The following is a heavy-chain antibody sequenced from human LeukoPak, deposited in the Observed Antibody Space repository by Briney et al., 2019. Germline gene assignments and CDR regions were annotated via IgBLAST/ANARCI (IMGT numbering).Heavy chain of an antibody. D-gene: IGHD6-13*01. CDR2: MNPNSGNT. Sequence: GASVKVSCKASGYTFTSYDINWVRQATGQGLEWMGWMNPNSGNTGYAQKFQGRVTITRNTSISTAYMELSSLRSEDTAVYYCARGRRSWYTRTLRNLYYFDYWGQGTLVTVSS. CDR3: ARGRRSWYTRTLRNLYYFDY. CDR1: GYTFTSYD. J-gene: IGHJ4*02. V-gene: IGHV1-8*03.